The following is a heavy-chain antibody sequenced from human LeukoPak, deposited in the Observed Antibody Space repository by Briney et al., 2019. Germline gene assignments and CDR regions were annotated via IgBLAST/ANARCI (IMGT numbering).Heavy chain of an antibody. D-gene: IGHD1-26*01. J-gene: IGHJ4*02. Sequence: GGSLRLSCAASGFTFSSYAMSWVRQAPGKGLEWVSAISGSGAGTYYADSVKGRFTISRDNSENTLYLQMKSLRAEDTAVYYCAKPISGSYYPVDYWGQGTLVTVSS. CDR3: AKPISGSYYPVDY. V-gene: IGHV3-23*01. CDR1: GFTFSSYA. CDR2: ISGSGAGT.